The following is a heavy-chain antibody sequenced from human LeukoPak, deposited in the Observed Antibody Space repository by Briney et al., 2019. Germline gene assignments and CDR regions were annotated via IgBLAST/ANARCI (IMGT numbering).Heavy chain of an antibody. CDR3: ARLHPGIAVTGYPDY. CDR1: GYSISSGYY. J-gene: IGHJ4*02. D-gene: IGHD6-19*01. CDR2: IYHSGST. Sequence: SETLSLTCAVSGYSISSGYYWGWIRQPLGKGLEWIGSIYHSGSTYYNPSLKSRVTISVDTSKNQFSLKLSSVTAADTAVYYCARLHPGIAVTGYPDYWGQGTLVTVSS. V-gene: IGHV4-38-2*01.